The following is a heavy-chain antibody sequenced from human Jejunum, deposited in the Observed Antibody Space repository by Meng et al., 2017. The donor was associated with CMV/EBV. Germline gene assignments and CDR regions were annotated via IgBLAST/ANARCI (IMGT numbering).Heavy chain of an antibody. D-gene: IGHD2-2*01. CDR2: MSANRGNT. J-gene: IGHJ4*02. CDR3: SSGYALDF. Sequence: KVACKASGFTFNNYDVYWVRQATGQGLEWMGWMSANRGNTGYAQKFRFTVTLTRNTSISTAYLELRSLRSEDPAVYYCSSGYALDFWVQGTLVTVSS. V-gene: IGHV1-8*01. CDR1: GFTFNNYD.